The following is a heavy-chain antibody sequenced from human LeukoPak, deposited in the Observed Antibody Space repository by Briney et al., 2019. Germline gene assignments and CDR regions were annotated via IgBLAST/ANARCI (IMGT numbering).Heavy chain of an antibody. CDR1: GFAFSSYG. CDR2: IHYDSTTE. Sequence: GGSLRLSCAASGFAFSSYGMHWVRQAPGKGLEWVAYIHYDSTTEDYADSVKGRFTISRDNSKNTLYLQMNSLRAEDTAVYYCAKADEYGDYGGRWGQGTMVTVSS. D-gene: IGHD4-17*01. CDR3: AKADEYGDYGGR. J-gene: IGHJ3*01. V-gene: IGHV3-30*02.